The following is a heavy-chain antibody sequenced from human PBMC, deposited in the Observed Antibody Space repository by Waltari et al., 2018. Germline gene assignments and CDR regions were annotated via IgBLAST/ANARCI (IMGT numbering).Heavy chain of an antibody. CDR2: SNPHSGAT. CDR3: AREGDYGSYFEF. Sequence: QAHLVLSGAELKKPGASVKVSCKASGYTFNAFYIHWVRQAPGQGPEWLGWSNPHSGATRYARQFQGRVTLTADRAIDTAYMELNSLKSDDTAMYYCAREGDYGSYFEFGGQGTLVTVSS. CDR1: GYTFNAFY. D-gene: IGHD4-17*01. J-gene: IGHJ4*02. V-gene: IGHV1-2*02.